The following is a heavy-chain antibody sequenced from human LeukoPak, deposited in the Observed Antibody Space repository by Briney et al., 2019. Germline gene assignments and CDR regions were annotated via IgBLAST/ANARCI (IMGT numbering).Heavy chain of an antibody. J-gene: IGHJ6*03. V-gene: IGHV4-59*01. Sequence: SETLSLTCTVSDDSISSYYWSWIRQPPGKGLEWIGYIYYSGSTNYNPSLKSRVTISVDTSKNQFSLKLSSVTAADTAVYYCARGTEGGITIFGVALGYMDVWGKGTTVTVSS. CDR3: ARGTEGGITIFGVALGYMDV. CDR2: IYYSGST. CDR1: DDSISSYY. D-gene: IGHD3-3*01.